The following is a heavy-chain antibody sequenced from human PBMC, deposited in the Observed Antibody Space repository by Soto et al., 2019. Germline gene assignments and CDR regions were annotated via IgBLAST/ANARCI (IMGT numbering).Heavy chain of an antibody. J-gene: IGHJ4*02. CDR2: ISYDGSNK. CDR3: AGLRWLDY. CDR1: GFTFSSYA. D-gene: IGHD4-17*01. Sequence: QVQLVESGGGVVQPGRSLRLSCAASGFTFSSYAMHWVRQAPGKGLEWVAVISYDGSNKYYADSVKGRFTISRDNSKNTLYLQMNSLRAEDTAVYYCAGLRWLDYWGQGTLVTVSS. V-gene: IGHV3-30*14.